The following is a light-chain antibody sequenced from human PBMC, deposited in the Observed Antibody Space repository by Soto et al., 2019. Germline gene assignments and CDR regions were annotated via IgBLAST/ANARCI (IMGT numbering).Light chain of an antibody. CDR3: SSYTRTTVV. J-gene: IGLJ2*01. CDR2: DGS. V-gene: IGLV2-14*03. CDR1: TSDVGGYNY. Sequence: QSALTQPASVSGSPGQSVTISCTATTSDVGGYNYLSWYQQHPGKAPKLILYDGSSRPSGVSNRFSGSKSGNTASLIISGLQPEDEADYHCSSYTRTTVVFGGGTKMTVL.